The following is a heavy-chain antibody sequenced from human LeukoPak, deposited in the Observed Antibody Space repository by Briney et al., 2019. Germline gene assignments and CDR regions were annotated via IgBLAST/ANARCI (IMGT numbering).Heavy chain of an antibody. D-gene: IGHD6-19*01. CDR3: ARVAAVADTNWFDP. Sequence: GGSLRLSCAVSGFTFSNAWMSWVRQAPGKGLEWVGRIKSKTDGGTTDYAAPVKGRFTISRDNSKNTLYLQMGSLRAEDMAVYYCARVAAVADTNWFDPWGQGTLVTVSS. J-gene: IGHJ5*02. CDR1: GFTFSNAW. V-gene: IGHV3-15*01. CDR2: IKSKTDGGTT.